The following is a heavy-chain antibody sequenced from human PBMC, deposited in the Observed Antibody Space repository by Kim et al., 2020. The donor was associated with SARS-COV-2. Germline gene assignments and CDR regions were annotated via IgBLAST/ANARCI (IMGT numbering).Heavy chain of an antibody. Sequence: SETLSLTCTVSGASIRSYYWSWIRKPPGKGLEWIGYISNSGSTNYNPSLKSRVTISVDTSKNQFSLKLTSVTAADTAQYYCARFKPGLWFGGDWGQGTLVTVSS. J-gene: IGHJ4*02. CDR3: ARFKPGLWFGGD. D-gene: IGHD3-10*01. CDR2: ISNSGST. CDR1: GASIRSYY. V-gene: IGHV4-59*01.